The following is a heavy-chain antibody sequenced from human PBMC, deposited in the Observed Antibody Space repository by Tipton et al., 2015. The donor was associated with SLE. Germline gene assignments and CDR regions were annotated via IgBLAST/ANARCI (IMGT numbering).Heavy chain of an antibody. CDR1: GFTFSGYS. Sequence: SLRLSCAASGFTFSGYSMDWVRQAPGKGLEWVSSISSSSSYIHYADSVKGRFTISRDNAKNSLYLQMNSLRAEDTAVYYCARGPHYYDSSGPIDYWGQGTLVTVSS. CDR2: ISSSSSYI. V-gene: IGHV3-21*01. J-gene: IGHJ4*02. D-gene: IGHD3-22*01. CDR3: ARGPHYYDSSGPIDY.